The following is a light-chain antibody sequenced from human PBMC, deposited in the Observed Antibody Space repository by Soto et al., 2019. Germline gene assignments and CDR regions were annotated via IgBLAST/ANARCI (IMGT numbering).Light chain of an antibody. V-gene: IGLV2-11*01. CDR1: SSDVGAYNY. CDR2: DVT. CDR3: CSYAGSYTYV. Sequence: QSALTQPRSVSGSRGQSVTISCPGTSSDVGAYNYVSWYQQHPGKAPKLMIYDVTKRPSGVPDRFSGSKSGNTASLTISGLQADDEADYSCCSYAGSYTYVFGTGTKVTVL. J-gene: IGLJ1*01.